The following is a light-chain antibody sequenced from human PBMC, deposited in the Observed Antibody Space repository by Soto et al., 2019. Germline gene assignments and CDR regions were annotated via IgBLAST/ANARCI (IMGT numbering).Light chain of an antibody. CDR3: QQYNSFPWT. V-gene: IGKV1-16*02. CDR2: DAS. J-gene: IGKJ1*01. Sequence: DIQMTQSPSSLSASVGDRVTITCRASQGIAIYLAWFQQKPGKAPESLIYDASTLQGGVPSKFSGGGSGTEFTLTINSLQPEDFATYYCQQYNSFPWTFGQGTKVEVK. CDR1: QGIAIY.